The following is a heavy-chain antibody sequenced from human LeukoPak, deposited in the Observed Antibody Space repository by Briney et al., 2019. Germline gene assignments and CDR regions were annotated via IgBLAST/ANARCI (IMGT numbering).Heavy chain of an antibody. D-gene: IGHD3-10*01. Sequence: SETLSLTCTVSGGSISSYYWSWIRQPPGKGLEWIGYIYYSGSTNYNPSLESRVTISVDTSKNQFSLKLSSVTAADTAVYYCARYGHSRRFGELEGNWFDPWGQGTLVTVSS. CDR1: GGSISSYY. J-gene: IGHJ5*02. CDR3: ARYGHSRRFGELEGNWFDP. CDR2: IYYSGST. V-gene: IGHV4-59*01.